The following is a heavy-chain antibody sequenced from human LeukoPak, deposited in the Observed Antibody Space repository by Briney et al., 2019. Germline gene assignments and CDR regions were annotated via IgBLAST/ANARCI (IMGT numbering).Heavy chain of an antibody. D-gene: IGHD3-22*01. Sequence: TGGSLRLSCAASGFTFSSYSMNWVRQAPGKGLEWVSSISGSSIYINYADSVKGRFTISSDNAKNSLYLQMNSLRAEDTAVYYCARALYDSSGYYFDYWGQGTLVTVSS. CDR1: GFTFSSYS. V-gene: IGHV3-21*01. CDR2: ISGSSIYI. CDR3: ARALYDSSGYYFDY. J-gene: IGHJ4*02.